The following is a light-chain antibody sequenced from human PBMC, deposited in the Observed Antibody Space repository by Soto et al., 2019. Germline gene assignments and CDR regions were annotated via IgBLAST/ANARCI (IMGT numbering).Light chain of an antibody. Sequence: DIQMTQSPPSLYASVGDRVTITCRASQIINAYLNWYQHQPGKAPQLLIYAASTLQSGVPSRFSGGRSGTHFTRTISSLQPEDFATYYCQQSSSTPYTFGQGNSLEIK. J-gene: IGKJ2*01. CDR3: QQSSSTPYT. V-gene: IGKV1-39*01. CDR2: AAS. CDR1: QIINAY.